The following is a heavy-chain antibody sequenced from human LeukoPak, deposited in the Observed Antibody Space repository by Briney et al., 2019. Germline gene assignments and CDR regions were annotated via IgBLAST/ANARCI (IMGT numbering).Heavy chain of an antibody. CDR3: ARDGYSGSDAL. Sequence: SETLSLTCSVSVVSMNGYYWSWLRQSAGNRLEWIGYIYHSGSTKYNPSLKSRVTISVDTSQNQFSLKLSSVTAADTAVYYCARDGYSGSDALWGQGTLVTVSS. CDR1: VVSMNGYY. V-gene: IGHV4-59*01. CDR2: IYHSGST. J-gene: IGHJ4*02. D-gene: IGHD5-12*01.